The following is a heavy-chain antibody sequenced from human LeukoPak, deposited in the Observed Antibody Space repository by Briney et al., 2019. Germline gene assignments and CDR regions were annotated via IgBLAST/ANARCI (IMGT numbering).Heavy chain of an antibody. CDR1: GYSFTSYW. D-gene: IGHD1-1*01. Sequence: GESLKISCKGSGYSFTSYWIGWVRQMPGKGLEWMGIIYPGDSDTRYSPSFQGQVTISADKSISPAYLQWSSLKASDTAMYYCARALRYNWNDVLGLGWFDPWGQGTLVTVSS. V-gene: IGHV5-51*01. CDR2: IYPGDSDT. J-gene: IGHJ5*02. CDR3: ARALRYNWNDVLGLGWFDP.